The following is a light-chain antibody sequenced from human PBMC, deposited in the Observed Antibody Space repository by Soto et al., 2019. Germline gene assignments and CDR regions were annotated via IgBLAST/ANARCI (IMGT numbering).Light chain of an antibody. V-gene: IGKV3-11*01. CDR2: DVS. CDR1: QSVSRY. Sequence: EIVLTQVPATLSLSPGERVTLSCRASQSVSRYLAWYQQKPGQAPRLLIYDVSTRATGIPARFSGSGSGTDFTLTISSLEPEDFAIYSCQQRSDWPITFGQGTRLEIK. J-gene: IGKJ5*01. CDR3: QQRSDWPIT.